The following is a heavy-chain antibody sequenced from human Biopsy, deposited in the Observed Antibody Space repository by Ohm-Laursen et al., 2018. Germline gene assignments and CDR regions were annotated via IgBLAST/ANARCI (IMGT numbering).Heavy chain of an antibody. Sequence: ETLSLTCSVSGGSASSYLWSWIRQPPGKGLEWIGNIYNSGSTSYNPSLKSRVTISVDTSKNQFSLKLNSTTAADTAVYYCASFNDYKGSWFDPWGQGTLVTVSS. CDR3: ASFNDYKGSWFDP. J-gene: IGHJ5*02. V-gene: IGHV4-59*02. CDR2: IYNSGST. D-gene: IGHD4-11*01. CDR1: GGSASSYL.